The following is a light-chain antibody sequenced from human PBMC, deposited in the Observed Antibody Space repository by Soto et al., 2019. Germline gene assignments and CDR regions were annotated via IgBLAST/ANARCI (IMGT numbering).Light chain of an antibody. CDR2: GAS. CDR3: QHYHDSPPT. Sequence: EIVLTQSPGTLSLSPGERATLSCRASQSLSTRFLAWYQQKPGQAPRLLISGASTRATGIPDRFSGSGSGTDFTLTISRLEPEDFAGYYCQHYHDSPPTFGQGTKGDIQ. CDR1: QSLSTRF. J-gene: IGKJ1*01. V-gene: IGKV3-20*01.